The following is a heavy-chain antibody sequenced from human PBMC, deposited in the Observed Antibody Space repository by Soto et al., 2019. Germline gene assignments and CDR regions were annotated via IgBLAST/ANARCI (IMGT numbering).Heavy chain of an antibody. CDR3: ARALGYCSGGSCYSQEYNWFDP. J-gene: IGHJ5*02. CDR1: GGTFSSYA. V-gene: IGHV1-69*01. CDR2: IIPIFGTA. D-gene: IGHD2-15*01. Sequence: QVQLVQSGAEVKKPGSSVKVSCKASGGTFSSYAISWVRQAPGQGLEWMGGIIPIFGTANYAQKFQGRVTTTADESTSTAYMELSSLRSEDTAVYYCARALGYCSGGSCYSQEYNWFDPWGQGTLVTVSS.